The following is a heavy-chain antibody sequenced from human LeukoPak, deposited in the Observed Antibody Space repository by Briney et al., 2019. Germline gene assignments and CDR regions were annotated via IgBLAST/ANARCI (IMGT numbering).Heavy chain of an antibody. J-gene: IGHJ6*03. D-gene: IGHD2-2*02. CDR2: INHSGST. Sequence: PSETLSLTCAVYGGSFSGYYWSWIRQPPGKGLEWIGEINHSGSTNYNPSLKSRVTISVDTSKNQFSLKLSSVTAADTAVYYCARGRPAAILYYYYYMDVWGKGTTVTVSS. CDR3: ARGRPAAILYYYYYMDV. V-gene: IGHV4-34*01. CDR1: GGSFSGYY.